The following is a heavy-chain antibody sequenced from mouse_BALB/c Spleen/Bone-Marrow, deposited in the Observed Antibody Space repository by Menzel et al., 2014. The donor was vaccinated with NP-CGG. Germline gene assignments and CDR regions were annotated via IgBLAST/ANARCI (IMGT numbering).Heavy chain of an antibody. J-gene: IGHJ2*01. CDR2: VDPSDSKT. CDR1: GYTFTSYW. CDR3: TRNGAFDY. V-gene: IGHV1-61*01. Sequence: AQLQQSGAELVRPGASVKLSCKAPGYTFTSYWMNWVKQRLGQGLEWIGMVDPSDSKTHFNQMFKDKATLTVDKSSSTAYMHLSSLTSEDSAVYYCTRNGAFDYWGQGPTLTVPS.